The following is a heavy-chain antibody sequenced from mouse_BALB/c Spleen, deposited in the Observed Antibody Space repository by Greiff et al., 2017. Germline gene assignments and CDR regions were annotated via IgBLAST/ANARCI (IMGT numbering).Heavy chain of an antibody. CDR1: GFTFSSYG. Sequence: EVQGVESGGGLVQPGGSLKLSCAASGFTFSSYGMSWVRQTPDKRLELVATINSNGGSTYYPDSVKGRFTISRDNAKNTLYLQMSSLKSEDTAMYYCARDEDYDYAWFAYWGQGTLVTVSA. V-gene: IGHV5-6-3*01. CDR2: INSNGGST. J-gene: IGHJ3*01. D-gene: IGHD2-4*01. CDR3: ARDEDYDYAWFAY.